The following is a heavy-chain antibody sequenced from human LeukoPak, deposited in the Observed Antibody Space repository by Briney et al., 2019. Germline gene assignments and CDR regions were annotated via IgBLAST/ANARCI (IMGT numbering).Heavy chain of an antibody. Sequence: PGGSLRLSCAASGFTFSNYAISWVRQAPGKGLEWVSVISGSGGSTDYADSVKGRFTISRDNSKNTLYLQMNSLRAEDTAVYYCAKDSYYGSGSYIRYFDYWGQGTLVTVSS. V-gene: IGHV3-23*01. CDR1: GFTFSNYA. CDR2: ISGSGGST. J-gene: IGHJ4*02. D-gene: IGHD3-10*01. CDR3: AKDSYYGSGSYIRYFDY.